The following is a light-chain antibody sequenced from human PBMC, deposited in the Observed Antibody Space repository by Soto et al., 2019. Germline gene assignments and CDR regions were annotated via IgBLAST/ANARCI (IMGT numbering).Light chain of an antibody. CDR3: SSYTSSSTLVV. Sequence: QSALTQPASVSGSPGQSITISCTGTTSDIGGYKYVSWYQQHPGKAPKLMIYEVTNRPSGVSDRFSGSKSGNTASLTIFGLQAEDEADYYCSSYTSSSTLVVFGGGTKLTVL. CDR2: EVT. V-gene: IGLV2-14*01. J-gene: IGLJ2*01. CDR1: TSDIGGYKY.